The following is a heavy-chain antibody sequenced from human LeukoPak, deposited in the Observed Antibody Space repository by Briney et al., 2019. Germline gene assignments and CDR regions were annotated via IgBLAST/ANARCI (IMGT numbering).Heavy chain of an antibody. V-gene: IGHV1-24*01. D-gene: IGHD6-13*01. CDR1: GYTLTELS. Sequence: ASVKVSCKVSGYTLTELSMHWVRQAPGKGLEWMGGFDPEDGETIYAQKFQGGVTMTEDTSTDTAYMELSSLRSEDTAVYYCATGVSQQLVRDYYYGMDVWGQGTTVTVSS. CDR3: ATGVSQQLVRDYYYGMDV. J-gene: IGHJ6*02. CDR2: FDPEDGET.